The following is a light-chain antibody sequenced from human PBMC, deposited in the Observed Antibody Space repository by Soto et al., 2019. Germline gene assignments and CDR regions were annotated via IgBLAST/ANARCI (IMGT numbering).Light chain of an antibody. J-gene: IGLJ1*01. Sequence: QSALTQPASVSGSPGQSITISCTGTSSDVGGYNYVSWYQQYPGKAPQLMILDVNDRPSGVSYRFSGSKSGNTASLTISGLQSEDEAHYYCSSYSTTSFFVFGTGTKLTVL. CDR2: DVN. V-gene: IGLV2-14*01. CDR3: SSYSTTSFFV. CDR1: SSDVGGYNY.